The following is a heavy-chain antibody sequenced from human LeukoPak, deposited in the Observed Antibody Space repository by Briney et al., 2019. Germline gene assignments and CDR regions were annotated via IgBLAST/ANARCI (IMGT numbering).Heavy chain of an antibody. CDR2: NNSDGSST. CDR3: AGDILTGPYNYYMDV. D-gene: IGHD3-9*01. J-gene: IGHJ6*03. Sequence: GGSLRLSCAASGFTFSSYCMHWVRQAPGKGLVWVSRNNSDGSSTSYADSVKGRFTISRDNAKNTLYLQMNSLRAEDTAVYYCAGDILTGPYNYYMDVWGKGTTVTISS. CDR1: GFTFSSYC. V-gene: IGHV3-74*01.